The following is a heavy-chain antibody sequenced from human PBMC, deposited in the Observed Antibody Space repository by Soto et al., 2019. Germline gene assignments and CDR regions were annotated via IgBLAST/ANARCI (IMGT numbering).Heavy chain of an antibody. CDR1: GFTFSSYA. D-gene: IGHD5-18*01. V-gene: IGHV3-23*01. Sequence: EVQLLESGGGLVQPGGSLRLSCAASGFTFSSYAMSWVRQAPGKGLEWVSAISGSGGSTYYADSVKGRFTISRDNSKNTLYLKINSRRAGDTAVFFCGKGVVETAMAEGENYSYGMDVGGQGTPFPVSS. J-gene: IGHJ6*02. CDR2: ISGSGGST. CDR3: GKGVVETAMAEGENYSYGMDV.